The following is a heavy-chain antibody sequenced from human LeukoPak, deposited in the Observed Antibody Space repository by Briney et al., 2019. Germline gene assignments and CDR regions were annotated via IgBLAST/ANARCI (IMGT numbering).Heavy chain of an antibody. CDR2: IGTAGDT. Sequence: GGSLRLSCAASGFTFSSYDMHWVRQATGKGLEWVSAIGTAGDTYYPGSVKGRFTISRENAKNSLYLQMNSLRAGDTAVYYCARAAVALTGDYFDCWGQGTLVTVSS. D-gene: IGHD6-19*01. CDR1: GFTFSSYD. CDR3: ARAAVALTGDYFDC. J-gene: IGHJ4*02. V-gene: IGHV3-13*01.